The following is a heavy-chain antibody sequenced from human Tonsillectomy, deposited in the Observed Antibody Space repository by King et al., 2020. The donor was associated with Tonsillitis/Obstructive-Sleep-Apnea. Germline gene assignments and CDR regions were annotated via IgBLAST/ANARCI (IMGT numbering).Heavy chain of an antibody. J-gene: IGHJ4*02. CDR3: ASMYYDFWSGLDGLRGFDAYYFDY. V-gene: IGHV4-39*01. D-gene: IGHD3-3*01. CDR2: IYYSGST. Sequence: QLQESGPGLVKPSETLSLTCTVSGGSISSSSYYWGWIRQPPGKGLEWIGSIYYSGSTYYNPSLKSRVTLSVETSKNQFSLKRSSVTAADTAVYYCASMYYDFWSGLDGLRGFDAYYFDYWGQGTLVTVSS. CDR1: GGSISSSSYY.